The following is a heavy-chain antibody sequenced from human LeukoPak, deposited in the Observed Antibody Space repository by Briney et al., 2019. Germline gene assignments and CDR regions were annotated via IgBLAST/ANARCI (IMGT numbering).Heavy chain of an antibody. J-gene: IGHJ5*02. D-gene: IGHD2-8*01. CDR1: GYSISSGYY. Sequence: SETLSLTXAVSGYSISSGYYWGWIRQPPGKGLEWIGSIYHSGSTYYNPSLRSRVTISVDTSKNQFSLKLSSVTAADTAVYYCARRTVGYCTNGVCSDWFDPWGQGTLVTVSS. CDR3: ARRTVGYCTNGVCSDWFDP. CDR2: IYHSGST. V-gene: IGHV4-38-2*01.